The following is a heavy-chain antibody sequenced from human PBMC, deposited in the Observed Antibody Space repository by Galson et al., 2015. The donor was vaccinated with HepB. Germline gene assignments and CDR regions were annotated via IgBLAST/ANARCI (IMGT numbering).Heavy chain of an antibody. V-gene: IGHV3-23*01. J-gene: IGHJ4*02. CDR1: GFTFSSHA. CDR2: IRGSGGET. D-gene: IGHD3-3*01. CDR3: AKIDHDLWSGFRYFDY. Sequence: SLRLACAASGFTFSSHAMTWVRLLPGKGLEWVRVIRGSGGETFYADSVKGRFTMSRDNSKNTLYLQMNSLRVEDPAVFYCAKIDHDLWSGFRYFDYWGQGTLVTVSS.